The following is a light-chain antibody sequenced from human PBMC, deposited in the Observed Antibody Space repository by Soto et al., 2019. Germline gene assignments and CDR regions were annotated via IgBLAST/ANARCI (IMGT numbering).Light chain of an antibody. CDR3: CSYAGSSTWV. V-gene: IGLV2-23*01. CDR1: SSDVGSYNL. CDR2: AGS. Sequence: QSVLTQPASVSGSPGQSITISCTGTSSDVGSYNLVSWYQQHPGKAPKLMIYAGSKRPSGVSNRFSGSKSGNTASLTISGLQAEDEAVYYCCSYAGSSTWVFGGGTKVTVL. J-gene: IGLJ3*02.